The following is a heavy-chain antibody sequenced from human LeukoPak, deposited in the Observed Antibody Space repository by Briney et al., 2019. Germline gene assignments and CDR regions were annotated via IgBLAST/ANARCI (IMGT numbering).Heavy chain of an antibody. V-gene: IGHV3-23*01. CDR1: GFTFSTYA. J-gene: IGHJ6*02. D-gene: IGHD1-26*01. CDR2: FGGGGNT. Sequence: GSLKLSCAASGFTFSTYAMSWVRQASGTGLEVVSAFGGGGNTYYADSVKGRFTISRDNSKNTLYLQMNSLRVEDTAVYYCAKGTWGLLPSHYYYGMDVWGQGATVTVSS. CDR3: AKGTWGLLPSHYYYGMDV.